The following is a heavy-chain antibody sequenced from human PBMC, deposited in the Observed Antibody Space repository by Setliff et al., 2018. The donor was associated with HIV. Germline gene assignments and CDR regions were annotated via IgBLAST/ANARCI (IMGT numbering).Heavy chain of an antibody. CDR1: GYTFTSYA. J-gene: IGHJ3*02. CDR2: INTHSGNP. V-gene: IGHV7-4-1*02. CDR3: ARFYDSGASYSDDAFDI. D-gene: IGHD3-22*01. Sequence: ASVKVSCKASGYTFTSYAMHWVRQAPGQRLEWMGWINTHSGNPTYAQAFTGRLVFSLDTSVSTAYLQISSLRAEDTAVYYCARFYDSGASYSDDAFDIWGQGAMVTVSS.